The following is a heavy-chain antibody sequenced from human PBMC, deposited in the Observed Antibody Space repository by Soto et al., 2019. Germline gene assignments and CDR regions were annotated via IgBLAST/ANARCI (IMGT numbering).Heavy chain of an antibody. CDR1: GGSISSGGYY. V-gene: IGHV4-31*03. J-gene: IGHJ6*03. Sequence: SETLSLTCTVSGGSISSGGYYWSWIRQHPGKGLEWIGYIYYSGSTYYNPSLESRVTISVDTSKNQFSLKLSSVTAADTAVYYCARDCKGVPPHYYYYMDVWGKGTTVTVSS. CDR3: ARDCKGVPPHYYYYMDV. D-gene: IGHD2-15*01. CDR2: IYYSGST.